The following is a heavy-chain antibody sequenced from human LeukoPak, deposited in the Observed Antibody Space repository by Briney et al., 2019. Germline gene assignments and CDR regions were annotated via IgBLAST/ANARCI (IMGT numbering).Heavy chain of an antibody. CDR3: ARDGGPYYYGSSAPNI. CDR2: IWYDGSNK. CDR1: GFTFSSYG. Sequence: AGGSLRLSCAASGFTFSSYGMHWVRQAPGKGLEWVAVIWYDGSNKYYADSVKGRFTISRDNSKNTLYLQMNSLRAEDTAVYYCARDGGPYYYGSSAPNIWGQGTMVTVSS. V-gene: IGHV3-33*01. D-gene: IGHD3-22*01. J-gene: IGHJ3*02.